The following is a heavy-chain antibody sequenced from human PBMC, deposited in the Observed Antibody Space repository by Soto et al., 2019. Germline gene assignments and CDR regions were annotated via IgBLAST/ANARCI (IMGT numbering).Heavy chain of an antibody. J-gene: IGHJ6*02. CDR1: GYTFTSYG. CDR2: ISAYNGNT. Sequence: ASVKVSCKASGYTFTSYGISWVRQAPGQGLECMGWISAYNGNTNYAQKLQGRVTMTTDTSTSTAYMELRSLRSDDTAVYYCARYPHVFGVVTPYYYYGMDVWGQGTTVTVSS. D-gene: IGHD3-3*01. CDR3: ARYPHVFGVVTPYYYYGMDV. V-gene: IGHV1-18*01.